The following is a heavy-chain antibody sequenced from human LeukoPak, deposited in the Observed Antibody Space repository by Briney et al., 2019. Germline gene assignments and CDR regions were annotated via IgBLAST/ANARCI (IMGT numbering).Heavy chain of an antibody. CDR2: IIPILGIA. D-gene: IGHD3-3*01. CDR3: ARDSPKVRFLEWLPRDYYGMDV. V-gene: IGHV1-69*04. Sequence: SVKVSCKASGGTFTSYAISWVRQAPGQGLEWMGRIIPILGIANYAQKCQGRVTITADKSTSTAYMELSSLRSEDTAVYYCARDSPKVRFLEWLPRDYYGMDVWGQGTTVTVSS. CDR1: GGTFTSYA. J-gene: IGHJ6*02.